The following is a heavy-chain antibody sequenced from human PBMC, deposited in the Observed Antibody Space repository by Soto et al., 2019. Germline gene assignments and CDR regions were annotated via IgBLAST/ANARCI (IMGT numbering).Heavy chain of an antibody. Sequence: EVQLVESGGGLVKPGGSLRLSCTASEVTFSNVWMNWVRQAPGKGLEWVGRIKSKSDDETTDYAAPVKGRFNISREDSKNTLYLQMNSLKTEDTAVYYCTTGLTYYYDTSGHYWAGAMDVWGQGITVTVSS. V-gene: IGHV3-15*01. CDR3: TTGLTYYYDTSGHYWAGAMDV. CDR1: EVTFSNVW. J-gene: IGHJ6*02. CDR2: IKSKSDDETT. D-gene: IGHD3-22*01.